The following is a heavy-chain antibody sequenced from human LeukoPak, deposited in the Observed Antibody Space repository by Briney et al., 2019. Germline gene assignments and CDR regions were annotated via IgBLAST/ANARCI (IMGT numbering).Heavy chain of an antibody. V-gene: IGHV4-30-2*01. CDR1: GGSISSGGYS. CDR3: ARGPYYYGSGSQWDY. CDR2: IYHSGST. Sequence: SQTLSLTCAVSGGSISSGGYSWSWIRQPPGKGLEWIGYIYHSGSTYYNPSLKSRVTISVDRSKNQFSLKLSSVTAADTAVYYCARGPYYYGSGSQWDYWGQGTLVTVSS. D-gene: IGHD3-10*01. J-gene: IGHJ4*02.